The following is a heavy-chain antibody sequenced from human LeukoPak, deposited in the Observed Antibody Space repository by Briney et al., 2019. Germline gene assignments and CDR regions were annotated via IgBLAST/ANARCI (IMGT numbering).Heavy chain of an antibody. CDR1: GFTFSSYS. V-gene: IGHV3-48*01. CDR3: ARLTLGCSSTSCYA. D-gene: IGHD2-2*01. J-gene: IGHJ5*02. Sequence: PGGSLRLSCAASGFTFSSYSMNWVRQAPGKGLEWVSYISSSSSTKYYADSVKGRFAISRGNAKNSLYLQMNSLRGEDTAVYYCARLTLGCSSTSCYAWGQGTLVTVSS. CDR2: ISSSSSTK.